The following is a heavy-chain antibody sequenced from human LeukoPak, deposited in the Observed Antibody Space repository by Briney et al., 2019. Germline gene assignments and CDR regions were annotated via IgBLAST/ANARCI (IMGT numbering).Heavy chain of an antibody. Sequence: GGSLRLSCAASGLTGSHNYVSWVRQAPGKGLEWVSAISGSGGSTYYADSVKGRFTISRDNSKNTLYLQMNSLRAEDTAVYYCAKGPGVGFDYWGQGTLVTVSS. CDR1: GLTGSHNY. V-gene: IGHV3-23*01. D-gene: IGHD3-10*01. CDR2: ISGSGGST. CDR3: AKGPGVGFDY. J-gene: IGHJ4*02.